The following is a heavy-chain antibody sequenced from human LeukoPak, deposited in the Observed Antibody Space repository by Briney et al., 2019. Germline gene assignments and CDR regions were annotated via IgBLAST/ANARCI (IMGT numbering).Heavy chain of an antibody. J-gene: IGHJ4*02. CDR2: IIPIFGTA. CDR1: GGTFSSYA. V-gene: IGHV1-69*05. CDR3: ASLSTYYYDSSGYYYGPIGFDY. Sequence: SVKVSCEASGGTFSSYAISWVRQAPGQGLEWMGGIIPIFGTANYAQKFQGRVTITTDESTSTAYMELSSLRSEDTAVYYCASLSTYYYDSSGYYYGPIGFDYWGQGTLVTVSS. D-gene: IGHD3-22*01.